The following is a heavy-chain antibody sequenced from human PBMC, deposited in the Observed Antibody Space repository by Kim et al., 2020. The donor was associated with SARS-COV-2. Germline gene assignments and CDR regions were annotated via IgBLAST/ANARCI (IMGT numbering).Heavy chain of an antibody. CDR3: AREDGSGYAFDI. Sequence: SYAQKFQGRVTMTRDTSTSTVYMELSSLRSEDTAVYYCAREDGSGYAFDIWGQGTMVTVSS. J-gene: IGHJ3*02. V-gene: IGHV1-46*01. D-gene: IGHD3-10*01.